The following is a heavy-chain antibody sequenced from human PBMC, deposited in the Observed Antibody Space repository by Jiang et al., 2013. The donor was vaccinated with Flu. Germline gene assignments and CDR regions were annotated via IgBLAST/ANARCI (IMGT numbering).Heavy chain of an antibody. J-gene: IGHJ6*02. CDR3: ARDAHTTVGYYYYGMDV. D-gene: IGHD4-11*01. CDR1: GGTFSSYA. Sequence: GAEVKKPGSSVKVSCKASGGTFSSYAISWVRQAPGQGLEWMGGIIPIFGTANYAQKFQGRVTITADKSTSTAYMELSSLRSEDTAVYYCARDAHTTVGYYYYGMDVWGQGTTVTVSS. V-gene: IGHV1-69*06. CDR2: IIPIFGTA.